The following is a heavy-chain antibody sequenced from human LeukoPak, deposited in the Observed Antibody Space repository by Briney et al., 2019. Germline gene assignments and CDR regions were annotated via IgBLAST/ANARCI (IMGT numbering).Heavy chain of an antibody. CDR2: INHSGST. J-gene: IGHJ4*02. Sequence: SETLSLTCAVYGGSFSGYYWSWIRQPPGKGLEWIGEINHSGSTNYNPSLKSRVTISVDTSKNQFSLKLSSVTAADTAVYYCARGGNGSSSGIDYWGQGTLVTVSS. CDR3: ARGGNGSSSGIDY. CDR1: GGSFSGYY. D-gene: IGHD6-6*01. V-gene: IGHV4-34*01.